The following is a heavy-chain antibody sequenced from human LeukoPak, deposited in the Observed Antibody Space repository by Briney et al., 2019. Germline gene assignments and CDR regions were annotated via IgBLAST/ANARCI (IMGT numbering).Heavy chain of an antibody. D-gene: IGHD3-16*02. Sequence: PGGSLRLSCAASGFTSSSYSMNWVRQAPGKGLEWVSSISSSSYIYYADSVKGRFTISRDNAKNSLYLQMNSLRAEDTAVYYCARADRFYFDYWGQGTLVTVSS. CDR3: ARADRFYFDY. J-gene: IGHJ4*02. V-gene: IGHV3-21*01. CDR2: ISSSSYI. CDR1: GFTSSSYS.